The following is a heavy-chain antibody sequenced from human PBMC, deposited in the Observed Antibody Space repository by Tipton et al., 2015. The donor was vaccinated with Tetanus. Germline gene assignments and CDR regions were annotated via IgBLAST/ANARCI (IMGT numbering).Heavy chain of an antibody. V-gene: IGHV1-69*06. J-gene: IGHJ6*02. CDR3: ARSESRIAPRIPWGMDI. CDR1: GNTFSSST. Sequence: QVQLVQSGAGVKKPGSSMRLSCKASGNTFSSSTLSWVRQAPGHGLEWMGMIVPLFGSAYYAQKFQDRVTITADKSASTAYLDLRSLKSDDTAVYYCARSESRIAPRIPWGMDIWGQGTTVTVSS. CDR2: IVPLFGSA. D-gene: IGHD6-6*01.